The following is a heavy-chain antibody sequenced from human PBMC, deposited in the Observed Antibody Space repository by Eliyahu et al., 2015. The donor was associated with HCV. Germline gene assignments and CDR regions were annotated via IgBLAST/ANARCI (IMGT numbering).Heavy chain of an antibody. CDR3: STVVTWNWYFDL. Sequence: QLQLQESGPGLVKPSETLSLTCSVSGGSISGSTYYWGWIRQSPGKGLEWIAIIYYCWEPHYNPSLKSRVTISVDTSKNQFSLNLNSVSAADTAVYFCSTVVTWNWYFDLWGRGILVTVSS. CDR2: IYYCWEP. V-gene: IGHV4-39*01. D-gene: IGHD4-23*01. J-gene: IGHJ2*01. CDR1: GGSISGSTYY.